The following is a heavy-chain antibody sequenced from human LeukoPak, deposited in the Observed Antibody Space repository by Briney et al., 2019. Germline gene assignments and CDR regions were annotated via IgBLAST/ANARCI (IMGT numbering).Heavy chain of an antibody. V-gene: IGHV4-30-4*01. CDR1: GGSISSGDYY. CDR3: ARAPPVMITFGGVIVQNSYYFDY. D-gene: IGHD3-16*02. Sequence: SQTLSLTCTVSGGSISSGDYYWSWIRQPPGKGLEWIGYTYYSGSTYYNPSLKSRVTISVDTSKYQFSLKLSSVTAADTAVYYCARAPPVMITFGGVIVQNSYYFDYWGQGTLVTVSS. CDR2: TYYSGST. J-gene: IGHJ4*02.